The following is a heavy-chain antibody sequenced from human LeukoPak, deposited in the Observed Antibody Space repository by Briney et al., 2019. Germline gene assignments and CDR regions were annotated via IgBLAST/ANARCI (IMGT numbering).Heavy chain of an antibody. CDR1: GFTFDDYA. Sequence: GGSLRLSCAASGFTFDDYAMHWVRQAPGKGLEWVSGISWNSGSIGYADSVKGRFTISRDNAKNSLYLQMNSLRAEDMALYYCAKGYGGSYEWPFDYWGQGTLVTVSS. V-gene: IGHV3-9*03. CDR3: AKGYGGSYEWPFDY. D-gene: IGHD1-26*01. CDR2: ISWNSGSI. J-gene: IGHJ4*02.